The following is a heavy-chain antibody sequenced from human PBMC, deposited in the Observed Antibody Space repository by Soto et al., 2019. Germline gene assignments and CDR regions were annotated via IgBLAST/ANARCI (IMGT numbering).Heavy chain of an antibody. CDR2: ISPNSGVT. V-gene: IGHV1-2*02. J-gene: IGHJ4*02. Sequence: QVQLVQSGAEVKKPGASVKVSCKASGYTFTGYYMHWARQAPGQGLEWMGWISPNSGVTSYAQKFQGRVTMTRDTSISTIYMELYSLRADDTAVYYCARDREGYLDYWVQGTLVTVSS. CDR1: GYTFTGYY. CDR3: ARDREGYLDY.